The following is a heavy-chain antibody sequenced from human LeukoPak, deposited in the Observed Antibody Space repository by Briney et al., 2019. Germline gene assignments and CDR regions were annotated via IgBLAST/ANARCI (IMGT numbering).Heavy chain of an antibody. J-gene: IGHJ6*02. CDR3: ARLRFTDYYYYGMDV. V-gene: IGHV4-59*08. CDR2: IYYNGST. D-gene: IGHD3-10*01. Sequence: KPSETLSLTCTVSGGSISSYYWSWIRQPPGKGLEWIGYIYYNGSTNYNPSLKSRVTISVDTSKNQFSLKLSSVTAADTAVYYCARLRFTDYYYYGMDVWGQGTTVTVSS. CDR1: GGSISSYY.